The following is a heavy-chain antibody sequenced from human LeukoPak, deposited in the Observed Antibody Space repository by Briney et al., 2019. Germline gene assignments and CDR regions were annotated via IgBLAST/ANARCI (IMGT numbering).Heavy chain of an antibody. V-gene: IGHV3-66*01. CDR3: ARGLGTYTTSWYHFYGMDF. CDR1: GFAVSNIY. J-gene: IGHJ6*02. D-gene: IGHD3-16*01. Sequence: GGSLRLSCAASGFAVSNIYMNWVRQAPGKGLEWVSVIFGGDSTYYADSVKGRFTISRDNSKNTVYLQMNSLRADDTAVYHCARGLGTYTTSWYHFYGMDFWGLGTTVTAS. CDR2: IFGGDST.